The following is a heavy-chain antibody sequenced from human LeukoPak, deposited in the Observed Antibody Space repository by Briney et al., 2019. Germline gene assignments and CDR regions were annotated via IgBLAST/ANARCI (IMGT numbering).Heavy chain of an antibody. CDR3: ARGLDTYKSGVD. CDR2: IHPSGST. V-gene: IGHV4-34*01. J-gene: IGHJ4*02. Sequence: SETLSLTCAVYGGSFSGYYCTWIRQAPGKGLEWIGEIHPSGSTNYNPPLMSRVSLSLDTSKNQFSLRLSSVTAADTAVYFCARGLDTYKSGVDWGQGTLVTVSS. CDR1: GGSFSGYY. D-gene: IGHD1-26*01.